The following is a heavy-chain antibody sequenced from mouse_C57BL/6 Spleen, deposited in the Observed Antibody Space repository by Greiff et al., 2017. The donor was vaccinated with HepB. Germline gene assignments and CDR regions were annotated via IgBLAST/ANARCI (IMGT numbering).Heavy chain of an antibody. Sequence: VQLQESGPGLVQPSQRLSITCTVSGFSLTSYGVHWVRQSPGKGLEWLGVIWRGGSTDYNAAFMSRLSITKDNSKSQVFFKMNSLQADDTAIYYCAKNRATVVERYAMDYWGQGTSVTVSS. D-gene: IGHD1-1*01. CDR3: AKNRATVVERYAMDY. V-gene: IGHV2-5*01. J-gene: IGHJ4*01. CDR2: IWRGGST. CDR1: GFSLTSYG.